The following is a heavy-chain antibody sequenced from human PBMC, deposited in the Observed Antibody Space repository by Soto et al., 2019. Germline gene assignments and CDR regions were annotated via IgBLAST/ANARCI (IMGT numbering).Heavy chain of an antibody. CDR3: ARSGTMIQGVQFDXFDP. CDR1: GGSISSVDNS. V-gene: IGHV4-30-2*01. J-gene: IGHJ5*02. Sequence: SETLSLTCAVSGGSISSVDNSWSWIRQPPGRGLEGIGYIFHSGSTYYNPSLKSRVTISVDSSKNQFSLKLSSVTAADTAVYYCARSGTMIQGVQFDXFDPWGQGTLVXVXS. CDR2: IFHSGST. D-gene: IGHD3-10*01.